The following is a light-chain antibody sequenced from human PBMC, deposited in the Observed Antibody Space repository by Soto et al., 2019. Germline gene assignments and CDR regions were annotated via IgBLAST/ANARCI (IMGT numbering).Light chain of an antibody. CDR3: QQTYITPLT. CDR1: QSISSY. CDR2: AAS. J-gene: IGKJ3*01. V-gene: IGKV1-39*01. Sequence: DIPMTQSPSSLSASVGDRVTITCRASQSISSYLNWYQQKPGKAPELLIYAASSLQSGVPSRFSGSGSGTDFTLTISSLQPEDFATYYCQQTYITPLTFGPGTKVDIK.